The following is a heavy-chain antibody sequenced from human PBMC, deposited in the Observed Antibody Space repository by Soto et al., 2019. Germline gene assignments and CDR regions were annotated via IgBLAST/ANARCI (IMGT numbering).Heavy chain of an antibody. Sequence: GGSLRLSCAASGFTFISYGIHWVRHSPFKGLEWVAVISYDGSNKYYADSVKGRFTISRDNSKNTLYLQMNSLRAEDTAVYYCAKDVVVGATTGLGDYYYYYGMDVWGQGTTVTVSS. V-gene: IGHV3-30*18. CDR3: AKDVVVGATTGLGDYYYYYGMDV. J-gene: IGHJ6*02. D-gene: IGHD1-26*01. CDR2: ISYDGSNK. CDR1: GFTFISYG.